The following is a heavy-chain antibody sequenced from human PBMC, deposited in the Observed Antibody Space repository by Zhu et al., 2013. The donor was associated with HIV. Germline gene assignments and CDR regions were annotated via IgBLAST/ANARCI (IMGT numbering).Heavy chain of an antibody. D-gene: IGHD2-15*01. V-gene: IGHV1-8*01. CDR3: ARGSFPRGIVVVVAAKGWFDP. Sequence: QVQLVQSGAEVKKPGASVKVSCKASGYTFTSYDINWVRQATGQGLEWMGWMNPNSGNTGYAQKFQGRVTMTRNTSISTAYMELSSLRSEDTAVYYCARGSFPRGIVVVVAAKGWFDPVGPGNPGHRLL. J-gene: IGHJ5*02. CDR1: GYTFTSYD. CDR2: MNPNSGNT.